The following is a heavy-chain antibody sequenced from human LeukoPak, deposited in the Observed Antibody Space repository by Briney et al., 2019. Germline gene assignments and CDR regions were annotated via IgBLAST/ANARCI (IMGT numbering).Heavy chain of an antibody. CDR2: VSGSGGNT. CDR1: GFTFSSYA. D-gene: IGHD5-18*01. V-gene: IGHV3-23*01. Sequence: GGSLRLSCAASGFTFSSYAITWVRQAPGKGLEWVSAVSGSGGNTSYADSVKGRFTISRDNSKNTLYLQMNSLRAEDTAVYYCAREGYSYGDYWGQGTLVTVSS. CDR3: AREGYSYGDY. J-gene: IGHJ4*02.